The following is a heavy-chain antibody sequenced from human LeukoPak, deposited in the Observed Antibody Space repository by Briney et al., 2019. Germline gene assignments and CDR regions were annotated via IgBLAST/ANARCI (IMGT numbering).Heavy chain of an antibody. V-gene: IGHV3-48*03. CDR3: ARGKEWLPNDY. CDR1: RFTFRSYE. J-gene: IGHJ4*02. D-gene: IGHD3-3*01. Sequence: GGSLRLSCAASRFTFRSYELNWVRQAPGKGLEWVSYTSSSGSTIYYADSVKGRFTISRDNAKNSLYLQMNSLRAEDTAVYYCARGKEWLPNDYWGQGTLVTVSS. CDR2: TSSSGSTI.